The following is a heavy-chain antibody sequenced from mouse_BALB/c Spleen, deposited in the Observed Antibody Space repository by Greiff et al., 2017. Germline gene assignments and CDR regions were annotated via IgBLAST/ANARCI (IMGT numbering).Heavy chain of an antibody. CDR2: ISDGGSYT. J-gene: IGHJ1*01. CDR3: ARDDSEDWYFDV. CDR1: GFTFSDYY. Sequence: EVQVVESGGGLVKPGGSLKLSCAASGFTFSDYYMYWVRQTPEKRLEWVATISDGGSYTYYPDSVKGRFTISRDNAKNNLYLQMSSLKSEDTAMYYCARDDSEDWYFDVWGAGTTVTVSS. V-gene: IGHV5-4*02.